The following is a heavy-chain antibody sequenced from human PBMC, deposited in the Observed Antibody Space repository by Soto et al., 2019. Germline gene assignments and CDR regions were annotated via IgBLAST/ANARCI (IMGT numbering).Heavy chain of an antibody. J-gene: IGHJ4*02. CDR1: GGSISSYY. D-gene: IGHD2-2*01. CDR3: ARACSSNSCYDVFDY. V-gene: IGHV4-4*07. CDR2: IYTSGST. Sequence: LALTCTVSGGSISSYYWSWIRQPAGKGLEWIGRIYTSGSTNYNPSLKSRVTMSVDTSKNQFSLKLSSVTAADTAVYYCARACSSNSCYDVFDYWGQGTLVTVSS.